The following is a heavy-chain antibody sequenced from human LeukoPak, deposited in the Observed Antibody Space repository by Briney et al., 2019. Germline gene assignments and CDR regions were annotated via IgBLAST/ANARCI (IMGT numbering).Heavy chain of an antibody. D-gene: IGHD3-22*01. CDR3: AKDYYDSSGYYYFDY. J-gene: IGHJ4*02. Sequence: GGSLRLSCAASGFTFSSYGMSWVRQAPGKGLEWVSAISGSGGSTYYADSVKGRFTISRDNSKNTLYLQMNSLRAEDTAVYYCAKDYYDSSGYYYFDYWGQGTLVTVSS. CDR2: ISGSGGST. V-gene: IGHV3-23*01. CDR1: GFTFSSYG.